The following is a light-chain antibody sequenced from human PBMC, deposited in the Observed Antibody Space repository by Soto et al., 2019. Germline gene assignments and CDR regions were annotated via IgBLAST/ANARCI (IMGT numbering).Light chain of an antibody. CDR1: QSTSNH. CDR3: QQSYSSPPT. V-gene: IGKV1-39*01. Sequence: DIQMTQSPSSLSASVEDRVIITCRASQSTSNHLNWYQQKPRKAPKLLIFAASSLQSGVPSRFSGSRSGPDFTLAISSLQPDDFATYYCQQSYSSPPTFGQGTKVEIK. CDR2: AAS. J-gene: IGKJ1*01.